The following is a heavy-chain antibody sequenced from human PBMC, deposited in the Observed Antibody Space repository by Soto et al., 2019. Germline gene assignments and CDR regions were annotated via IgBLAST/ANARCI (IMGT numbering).Heavy chain of an antibody. Sequence: PSETLSLTCTVSGGSISSYYWSWIRQPPGKGLEWIGYIYYSGSTNYNPSLKSRVTISVDTSKNQFSLKLSSVTAADTAVYYCARHYGKNAFDIWGQGTMVTVSS. D-gene: IGHD3-10*01. J-gene: IGHJ3*02. CDR2: IYYSGST. CDR3: ARHYGKNAFDI. CDR1: GGSISSYY. V-gene: IGHV4-59*01.